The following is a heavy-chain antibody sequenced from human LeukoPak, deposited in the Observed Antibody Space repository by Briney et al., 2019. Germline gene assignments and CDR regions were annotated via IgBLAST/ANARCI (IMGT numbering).Heavy chain of an antibody. CDR2: IYYSRGT. V-gene: IGHV4-39*07. CDR1: SDSISNSAYH. J-gene: IGHJ4*02. CDR3: ARDRGGATEFDY. D-gene: IGHD1-26*01. Sequence: SETLSLTCAVSSDSISNSAYHWGWIRQPPGRGLEWIGTIYYSRGTYYNPSLESRVTMSVDTSKNQFSLKLSSVTAADTAVYYCARDRGGATEFDYWGQGTLVTVSS.